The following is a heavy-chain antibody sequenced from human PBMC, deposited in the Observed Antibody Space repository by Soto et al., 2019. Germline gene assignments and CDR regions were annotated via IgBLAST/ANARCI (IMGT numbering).Heavy chain of an antibody. J-gene: IGHJ6*02. CDR2: IIPIFSTA. CDR1: GGTFSKYA. Sequence: QVQLVQSGAVVKKPGSSVKVSCKASGGTFSKYAINWVRQAPGQGLEWMGGIIPIFSTANYAQKVRGRVTVTADESTSTAYLELSSLTFEDTAVYYCAGGDVHEVESFNYYYMDVWGHGTTVSVSS. V-gene: IGHV1-69*01. CDR3: AGGDVHEVESFNYYYMDV. D-gene: IGHD1-1*01.